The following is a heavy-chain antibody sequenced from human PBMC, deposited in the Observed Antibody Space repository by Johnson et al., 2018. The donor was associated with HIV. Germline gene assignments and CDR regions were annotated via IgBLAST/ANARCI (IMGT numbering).Heavy chain of an antibody. J-gene: IGHJ3*02. CDR3: AKSLFSISWPYDAFDM. Sequence: VQLVESGGGVVQPGRSLRLSCAASGFTFSNYGMHWVRPGPGKGLEWVAVISYDGSNKYYADSVKGRFTISRDNSKNTLYLQMNSLRAEDTAVYYCAKSLFSISWPYDAFDMWGQGTMVTVS. CDR2: ISYDGSNK. D-gene: IGHD2/OR15-2a*01. CDR1: GFTFSNYG. V-gene: IGHV3-30*18.